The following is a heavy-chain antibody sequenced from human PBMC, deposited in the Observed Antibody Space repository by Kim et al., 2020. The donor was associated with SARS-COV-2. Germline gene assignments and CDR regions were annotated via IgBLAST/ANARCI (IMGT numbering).Heavy chain of an antibody. V-gene: IGHV3-21*01. CDR3: ARAMGDYYYYGMDV. Sequence: ADSVKGRFTISRDNAKNSLYLQMNSLRAEDTAVYYCARAMGDYYYYGMDVWGQGTTVTVSS. D-gene: IGHD3-16*01. J-gene: IGHJ6*02.